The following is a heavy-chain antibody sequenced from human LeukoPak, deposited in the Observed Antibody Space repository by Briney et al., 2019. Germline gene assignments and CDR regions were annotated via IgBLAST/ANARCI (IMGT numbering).Heavy chain of an antibody. CDR3: ARDGGYSGYDADC. J-gene: IGHJ4*02. D-gene: IGHD5-12*01. CDR1: GFTFSSYV. Sequence: GGSLRLSCAASGFTFSSYVIHWVRQAPGKGLEWVSYISDSSAMYYADSVRGRFTISRENDKNSLFLQMNSLRAEDTAVYYCARDGGYSGYDADCWGQGTLVTVSS. CDR2: ISDSSAM. V-gene: IGHV3-48*01.